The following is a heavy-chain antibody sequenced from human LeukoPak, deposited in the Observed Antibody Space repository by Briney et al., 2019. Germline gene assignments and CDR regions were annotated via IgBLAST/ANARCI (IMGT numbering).Heavy chain of an antibody. CDR1: GGSISSSSYY. D-gene: IGHD1-26*01. J-gene: IGHJ5*02. V-gene: IGHV4-39*07. CDR2: IYYSGST. Sequence: PSETLSLTCAVSGGSISSSSYYWGWIRQPPGKGLEWIGSIYYSGSTYYNPSLKSRVTISVDTSKNQFSLKLSSVTAADTAVYYCAREKGLVGFDPWGQGTLVTVSS. CDR3: AREKGLVGFDP.